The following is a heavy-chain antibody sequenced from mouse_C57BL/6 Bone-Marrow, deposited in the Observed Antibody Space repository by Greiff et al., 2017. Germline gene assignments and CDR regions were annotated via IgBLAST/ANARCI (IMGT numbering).Heavy chain of an antibody. CDR1: GFTFSSYA. CDR2: ISSGGNYI. V-gene: IGHV5-9-1*02. J-gene: IGHJ3*01. CDR3: TRECREAWFAY. Sequence: EVQLVESGEGLVKPGGSLKLSCAASGFTFSSYAMSWVRQTPEKRLEWVAYISSGGNYIYYADTVKGRFTISRDNARNTQYLQMSSLKSEDTARYYCTRECREAWFAYWGQGTMVTVSA.